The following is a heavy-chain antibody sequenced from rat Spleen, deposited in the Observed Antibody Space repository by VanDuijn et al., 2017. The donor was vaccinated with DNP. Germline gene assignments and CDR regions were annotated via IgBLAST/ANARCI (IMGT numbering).Heavy chain of an antibody. CDR2: ISSGGST. J-gene: IGHJ3*01. V-gene: IGHV2-6*01. CDR3: ASGGAY. CDR1: GFSLTSYT. Sequence: QVQLKESGPGLVQPSQTLSLTCTVSGFSLTSYTVSWVRQPPGKGLEWIAAISSGGSTYYNSALKSRLSISRDTSKSQVFLKMNSLQTEDTAMYFCASGGAYWGQGTLVTVSS.